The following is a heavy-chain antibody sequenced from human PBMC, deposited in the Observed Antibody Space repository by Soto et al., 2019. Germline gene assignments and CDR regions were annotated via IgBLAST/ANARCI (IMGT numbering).Heavy chain of an antibody. D-gene: IGHD6-6*01. CDR3: AREWGIAARPY. CDR1: GFTVSSNY. CDR2: IYSGGST. J-gene: IGHJ4*02. Sequence: GGSLRLSCAASGFTVSSNYMSWVRQAPGKGLEWVSVIYSGGSTYYADSVKGRFTISRDNSKNTLYLQMNSLRAEDTAVYYCAREWGIAARPYWGQGTLVTVSS. V-gene: IGHV3-66*01.